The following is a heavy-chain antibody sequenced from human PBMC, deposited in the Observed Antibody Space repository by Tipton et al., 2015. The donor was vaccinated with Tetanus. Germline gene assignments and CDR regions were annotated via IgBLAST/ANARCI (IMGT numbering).Heavy chain of an antibody. CDR1: GGSLSSGTFY. CDR2: IYYNGNS. V-gene: IGHV4-39*01. Sequence: LSLTCSLSGGSLSSGTFYWDWIRQRPGKGLEWIGNIYYNGNSLENPSLKGRVTLSLDKSKNQFSLKLRSVAAADTAIYYCASPIKQWLVPLDLWGHGILVTVSP. CDR3: ASPIKQWLVPLDL. J-gene: IGHJ5*02. D-gene: IGHD6-19*01.